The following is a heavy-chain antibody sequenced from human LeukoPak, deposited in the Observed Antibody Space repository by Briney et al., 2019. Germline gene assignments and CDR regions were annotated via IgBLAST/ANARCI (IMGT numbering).Heavy chain of an antibody. CDR1: GGDIRSHAYY. Sequence: PSETLSLTCSVSGGDIRSHAYYWGWIRQPPGRGPEWIGSIYYSGSTYYNPSLDSRVVISVDTSRNEFSLSLTSVTAADTAIYYCASDTALDNSVYRGARFDYWGQGNLVTVSS. CDR2: IYYSGST. CDR3: ASDTALDNSVYRGARFDY. D-gene: IGHD3-10*01. J-gene: IGHJ4*02. V-gene: IGHV4-39*07.